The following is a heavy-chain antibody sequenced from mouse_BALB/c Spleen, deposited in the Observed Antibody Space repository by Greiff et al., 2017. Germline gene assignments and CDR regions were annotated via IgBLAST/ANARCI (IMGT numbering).Heavy chain of an antibody. Sequence: DVQLQESGAELVKPGASVKLSCTASGFNIKDTYMHWVKQRPEQGLEWIGRIDPANGNTKYDPKFQGKATITADTSSNTAYLQLSSLTSEDTAVYYCARSDYDDGFAYWGQGTLVTVSA. CDR2: IDPANGNT. CDR3: ARSDYDDGFAY. D-gene: IGHD2-4*01. J-gene: IGHJ3*01. CDR1: GFNIKDTY. V-gene: IGHV14-3*02.